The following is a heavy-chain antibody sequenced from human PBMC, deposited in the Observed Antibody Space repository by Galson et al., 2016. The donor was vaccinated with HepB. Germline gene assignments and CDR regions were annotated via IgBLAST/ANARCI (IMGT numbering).Heavy chain of an antibody. J-gene: IGHJ3*01. V-gene: IGHV1-18*01. Sequence: SVKVSCKASGYTLTNYGVAWVRQAPGQGLEWMGRINTRHGKAEYTARAQVRMTLTSDTSADTAYMELRSLTFDDTAKYYCVRDFQTYTGSYQGGVFDVWGQGTLVAVSS. CDR3: VRDFQTYTGSYQGGVFDV. D-gene: IGHD1-26*01. CDR1: GYTLTNYG. CDR2: INTRHGKA.